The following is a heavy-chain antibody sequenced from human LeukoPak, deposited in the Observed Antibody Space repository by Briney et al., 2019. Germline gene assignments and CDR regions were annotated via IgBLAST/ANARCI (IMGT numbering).Heavy chain of an antibody. D-gene: IGHD5-12*01. CDR3: AKGLGYSGYGPFGY. J-gene: IGHJ4*02. V-gene: IGHV3-23*05. CDR2: IDASGTNI. CDR1: GFIFSSYA. Sequence: GSLRLSCAASGFIFSSYAMNWVRQAPGKGLEWVSVIDASGTNIESADSVKGRFTISRDNSKNTLYLQMNSLRAEDTAVYYCAKGLGYSGYGPFGYWGQGTLVTVSS.